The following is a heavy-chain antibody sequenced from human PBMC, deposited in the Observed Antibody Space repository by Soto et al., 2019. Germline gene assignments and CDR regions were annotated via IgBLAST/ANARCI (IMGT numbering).Heavy chain of an antibody. Sequence: PGGSLRLSCAASGFTFSSYAMSWVRQAPGKGLEWVSAISGSGANTYYTDSVKGRFTISRDNFKNTLYPQMNSLRAEDSAMFYCVRERSGYSYADSWGQGTLVTVSS. J-gene: IGHJ4*02. V-gene: IGHV3-23*01. D-gene: IGHD5-18*01. CDR3: VRERSGYSYADS. CDR1: GFTFSSYA. CDR2: ISGSGANT.